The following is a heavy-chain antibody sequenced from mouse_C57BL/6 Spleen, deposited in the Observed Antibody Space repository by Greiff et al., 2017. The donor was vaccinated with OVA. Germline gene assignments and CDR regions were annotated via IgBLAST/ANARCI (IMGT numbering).Heavy chain of an antibody. J-gene: IGHJ2*01. CDR1: GYTFTDYE. CDR3: TTMPREYFDY. V-gene: IGHV1-15*01. CDR2: IDPETGGT. D-gene: IGHD1-1*02. Sequence: VQLVESGAELVRPGASVTLSCKASGYTFTDYEMHWVKQTPVHGLEWIGAIDPETGGTAYNQKFKGKAILTADKSSSTAYMELRSLTSEDSAVYYCTTMPREYFDYWGQGTTLTVSS.